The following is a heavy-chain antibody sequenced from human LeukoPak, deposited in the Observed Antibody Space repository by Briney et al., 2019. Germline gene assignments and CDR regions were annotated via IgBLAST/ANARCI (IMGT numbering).Heavy chain of an antibody. CDR3: ARVQYSSGWRFDY. V-gene: IGHV3-7*01. D-gene: IGHD6-19*01. J-gene: IGHJ4*02. CDR1: GFTFSSYW. Sequence: PGGSLRLSCAASGFTFSSYWMGWVRQAPGKGLKWVANIKQDGSEKYYVDSVKGRFTISRDNAKNSLYLQMNSLRAEDTAVYYCARVQYSSGWRFDYWGQGTLVTVSS. CDR2: IKQDGSEK.